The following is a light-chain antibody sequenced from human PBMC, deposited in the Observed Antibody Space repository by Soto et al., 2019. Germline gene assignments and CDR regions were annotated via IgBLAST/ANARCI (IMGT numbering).Light chain of an antibody. CDR3: QQYRGSVLT. V-gene: IGKV3-20*01. CDR1: QIVGSHS. CDR2: DVS. Sequence: EIVLTQSPGFLSWSPGERATLSCRASQIVGSHSVAWYQQQPGQAPRLLIYDVSSRASGIPDRFSGSGSGTDFALTISRLQPDDFAVYYCQQYRGSVLTFGGGTKVEI. J-gene: IGKJ4*01.